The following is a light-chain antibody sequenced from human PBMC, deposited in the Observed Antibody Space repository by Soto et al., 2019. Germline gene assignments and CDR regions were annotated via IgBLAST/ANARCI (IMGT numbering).Light chain of an antibody. V-gene: IGKV3-20*01. CDR2: GAS. CDR1: QSVSSSY. Sequence: HSLGRLTLSPAERATLSCRTSQSVSSSYLAWYQQKPGQAPRLIIYGASSRAPGIPGRFSGSGSGTDFTLTISRLEPEDFALYYCQQYGSSPQTFGKGTKVDTK. J-gene: IGKJ1*01. CDR3: QQYGSSPQT.